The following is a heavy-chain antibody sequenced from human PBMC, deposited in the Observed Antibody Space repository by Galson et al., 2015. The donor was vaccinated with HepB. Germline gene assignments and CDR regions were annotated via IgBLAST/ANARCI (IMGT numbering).Heavy chain of an antibody. J-gene: IGHJ5*01. D-gene: IGHD6-13*01. CDR1: GFSLSTTGVG. CDR2: IYWDDDK. CDR3: AHRPGDSSRWDQGAWDWFDS. V-gene: IGHV2-5*02. Sequence: PALVKPTQTLTLTCTFSGFSLSTTGVGVGWIRQPPGKALEWLALIYWDDDKRYTSSLKNRLTITKDTSQTQGVLSITNMDPVDTATYYGAHRPGDSSRWDQGAWDWFDSWGQGTLVTVSS.